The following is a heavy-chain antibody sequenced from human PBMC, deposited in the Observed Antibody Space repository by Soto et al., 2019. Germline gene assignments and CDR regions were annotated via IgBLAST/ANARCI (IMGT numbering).Heavy chain of an antibody. J-gene: IGHJ4*02. D-gene: IGHD2-2*01. Sequence: SETLSLTCTVSGGSISSGDYYWSWIRQPPGKGLEWIGYIYYSGSTYYNPSLKSRVTISVDTSKNQFSLKLSSVTAADTAVYYCARVKGYCSSTSCYGFDYWGQGTLVTVSS. CDR2: IYYSGST. CDR1: GGSISSGDYY. V-gene: IGHV4-30-4*01. CDR3: ARVKGYCSSTSCYGFDY.